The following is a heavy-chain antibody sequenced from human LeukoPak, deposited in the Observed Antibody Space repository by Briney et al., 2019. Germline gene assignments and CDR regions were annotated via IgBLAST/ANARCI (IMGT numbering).Heavy chain of an antibody. D-gene: IGHD3-22*01. J-gene: IGHJ4*02. CDR3: ARHSITYYYDSSGYYTAISDY. Sequence: SETLSLTCAVYGGSFSGYYWSWIRQPPGKGLEWIGEINHSGSTNYNPSLKSRVTMSVDTSKNQFSLKLSSVTAADTAVYYCARHSITYYYDSSGYYTAISDYWGQGTLVTVSS. CDR1: GGSFSGYY. V-gene: IGHV4-34*01. CDR2: INHSGST.